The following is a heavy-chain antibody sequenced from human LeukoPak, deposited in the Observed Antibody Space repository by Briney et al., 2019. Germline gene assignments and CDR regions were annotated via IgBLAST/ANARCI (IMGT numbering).Heavy chain of an antibody. Sequence: PGGSLRLSCAASGFTFSTYWMSWVRQAPGKGLEWVANIKQDGSEKYYMDSVKGRFTISRDNAKNTLYLQMNSLRVEDTAVYYCAREGLECLGSSCQRAAFDYWGQGTPVTVSS. V-gene: IGHV3-7*01. CDR2: IKQDGSEK. J-gene: IGHJ4*02. CDR1: GFTFSTYW. D-gene: IGHD2-2*01. CDR3: AREGLECLGSSCQRAAFDY.